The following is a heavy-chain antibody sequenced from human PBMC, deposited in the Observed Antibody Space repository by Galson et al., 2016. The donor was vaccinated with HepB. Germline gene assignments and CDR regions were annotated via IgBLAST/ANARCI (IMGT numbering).Heavy chain of an antibody. CDR1: GGTFSNYG. V-gene: IGHV1-69*13. Sequence: SVKVSCKASGGTFSNYGFNWVRQAPGQGLEWMGGIIPIFGPANYAQKFQGRITIIADESTTTVYMELSSLRSEDTAVYYCATDILTGYHAFHIWGQGTMGTVSS. J-gene: IGHJ3*02. CDR2: IIPIFGPA. D-gene: IGHD3-9*01. CDR3: ATDILTGYHAFHI.